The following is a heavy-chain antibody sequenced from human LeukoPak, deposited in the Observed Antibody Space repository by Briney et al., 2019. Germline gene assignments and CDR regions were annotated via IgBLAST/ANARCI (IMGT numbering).Heavy chain of an antibody. Sequence: GGSLRLSCTTSGFTFTDYWMTWVRQAPGKGLEWVTNINQDGSKKFYVDSVKGRFTISRDNAKNALYLQMNSLRAEDTGVYFCARGQTLTFWGQGTLVTVSS. CDR3: ARGQTLTF. J-gene: IGHJ4*02. CDR1: GFTFTDYW. CDR2: INQDGSKK. V-gene: IGHV3-7*01.